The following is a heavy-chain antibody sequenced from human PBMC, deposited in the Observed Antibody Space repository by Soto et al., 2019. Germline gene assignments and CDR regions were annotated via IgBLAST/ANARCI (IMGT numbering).Heavy chain of an antibody. CDR2: MSFDGGYT. Sequence: QVQLVASGGGVVQPGRSPRLSCAASGFTFSSYLMHWVRQAPGKGLEWVALMSFDGGYTFYADSVKGRFTISRDNSKNTLYLQMNSVTVGDTAVYYCAKEGGDTGSGSMDIWGRGATVTVSS. CDR1: GFTFSSYL. CDR3: AKEGGDTGSGSMDI. J-gene: IGHJ6*02. V-gene: IGHV3-30-3*01. D-gene: IGHD1-26*01.